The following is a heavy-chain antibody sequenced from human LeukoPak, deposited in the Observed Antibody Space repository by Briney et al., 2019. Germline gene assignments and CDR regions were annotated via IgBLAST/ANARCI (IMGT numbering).Heavy chain of an antibody. CDR1: GFTFDDYA. CDR3: ARVDYSSSSPDQYYYYYGMDV. Sequence: PGGSLRLSCAASGFTFDDYAMHWVRQAPGKGLEWVSVIYSGGSTHYADSVKGRFTISRDNSKNTLYLQMNSLRAEDTAVYYCARVDYSSSSPDQYYYYYGMDVWGQGTTVTVSS. J-gene: IGHJ6*02. D-gene: IGHD6-6*01. V-gene: IGHV3-66*01. CDR2: IYSGGST.